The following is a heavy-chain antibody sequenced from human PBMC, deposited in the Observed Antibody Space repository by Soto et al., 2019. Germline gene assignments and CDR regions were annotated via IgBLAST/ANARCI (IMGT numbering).Heavy chain of an antibody. CDR1: GGSVGSGAFY. V-gene: IGHV4-31*03. J-gene: IGHJ6*03. CDR2: IHDTGGT. Sequence: QVQLQESGPGLVKPSETLSLTCTVSGGSVGSGAFYWVWIRQHPGKGLQWIGYIHDTGGTYYNPSRKSRLTTSRDASRSQFALKLTSVTAADTVVYYCAREGAGTIVFPTYLYKFYDMAVWGRGTRVTVSS. CDR3: AREGAGTIVFPTYLYKFYDMAV. D-gene: IGHD1-1*01.